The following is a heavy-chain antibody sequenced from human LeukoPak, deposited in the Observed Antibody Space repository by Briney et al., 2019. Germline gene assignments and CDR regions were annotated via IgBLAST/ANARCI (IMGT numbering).Heavy chain of an antibody. J-gene: IGHJ4*02. CDR2: ISSSSSTI. V-gene: IGHV3-48*02. D-gene: IGHD3-16*01. CDR3: ASRLWVFDH. Sequence: PGGSLRLSCAACRFTFSYFGMYGVRQAPGKGLEWVSYISSSSSTIYYADSVKGRFTISRDNAKNSLYLQMNSLRDEDTAVYYCASRLWVFDHWGQGTLVTVSS. CDR1: RFTFSYFG.